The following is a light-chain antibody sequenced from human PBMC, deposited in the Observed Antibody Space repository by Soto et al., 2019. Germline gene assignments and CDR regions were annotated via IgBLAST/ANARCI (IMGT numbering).Light chain of an antibody. V-gene: IGKV3-20*01. CDR2: GAS. CDR1: QSISSSF. CDR3: QQYDNSPIT. J-gene: IGKJ5*01. Sequence: EIVLTQSPGILSLSPGERASLSCGASQSISSSFLAWYQQKPGQAPRLLIYGASSRATGIPDRFSVTGSETDFTLTISRLEPEDFAVYYCQQYDNSPITFGQGTRLEIK.